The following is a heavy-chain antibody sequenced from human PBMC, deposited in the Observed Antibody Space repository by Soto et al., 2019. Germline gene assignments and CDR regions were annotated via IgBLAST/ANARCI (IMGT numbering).Heavy chain of an antibody. D-gene: IGHD3-9*01. CDR3: ARQIPWLVYGEDRNNWFDP. CDR1: GGSISSFTYY. Sequence: PSETLSLTCSVSGGSISSFTYYWGWIRQPPGKGLEWIGTVYYNENTYYNPSLKSRVTISVDTSKNQFSLKLSSVTAADTAVYYCARQIPWLVYGEDRNNWFDPWGQGTLVTVSS. CDR2: VYYNENT. J-gene: IGHJ5*02. V-gene: IGHV4-39*01.